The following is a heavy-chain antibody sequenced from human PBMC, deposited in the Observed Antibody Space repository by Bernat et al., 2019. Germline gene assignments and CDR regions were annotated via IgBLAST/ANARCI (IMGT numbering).Heavy chain of an antibody. J-gene: IGHJ4*02. Sequence: EVQLVQSGAEVKKPGESLKISCKGSGYSFTSYWIGWVRQMPGKGLEWMGIIYPGDSDTRYSPSFQGQVTISADKSISTAYLQWSSLKASDTAMYYCARQVIAAAENPAFFDYWGQGTLVTVSS. CDR1: GYSFTSYW. CDR3: ARQVIAAAENPAFFDY. CDR2: IYPGDSDT. V-gene: IGHV5-51*01. D-gene: IGHD6-13*01.